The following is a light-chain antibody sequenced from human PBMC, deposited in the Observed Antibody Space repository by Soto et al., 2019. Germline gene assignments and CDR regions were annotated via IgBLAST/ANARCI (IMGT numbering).Light chain of an antibody. V-gene: IGLV1-44*01. J-gene: IGLJ3*02. CDR3: AAWGASLNGGV. CDR1: SSNIGSNA. Sequence: QSVLTQPPSASGTPGQRVTISCSGSSSNIGSNAVNWYQQLPGTAPKLLIYSNNRRPSGVPDRFSASRSGTSASLAISGLQSEDEADYYCAAWGASLNGGVFGGGTKVTVL. CDR2: SNN.